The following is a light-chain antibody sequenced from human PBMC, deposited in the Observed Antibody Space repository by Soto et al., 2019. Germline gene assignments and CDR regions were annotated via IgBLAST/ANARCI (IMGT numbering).Light chain of an antibody. J-gene: IGLJ1*01. CDR3: SAYTTSSTLV. V-gene: IGLV2-14*01. CDR2: EVI. Sequence: QSVLTQPASVSGSPGQSITISCTGTSSDVGAYNFVSWYQQHPGKAPKLMIYEVIHRPSGISTRFSGSKSGNTASLTISGVQAEDVADYYCSAYTTSSTLVFGTGTKVTVL. CDR1: SSDVGAYNF.